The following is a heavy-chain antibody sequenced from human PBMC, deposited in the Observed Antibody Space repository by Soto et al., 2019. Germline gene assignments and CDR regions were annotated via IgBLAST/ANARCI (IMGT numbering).Heavy chain of an antibody. CDR3: AKAWYGDYRYFDY. J-gene: IGHJ4*02. Sequence: LRLSCAASGFTFSSYAMSWVRQAPGKGLEWVSAISGSGGSTYYADSVKGRFTISRDNSKNTLYLQMNSLRAEDTAVYYCAKAWYGDYRYFDYWGQGTLVTVSS. CDR2: ISGSGGST. D-gene: IGHD4-17*01. V-gene: IGHV3-23*01. CDR1: GFTFSSYA.